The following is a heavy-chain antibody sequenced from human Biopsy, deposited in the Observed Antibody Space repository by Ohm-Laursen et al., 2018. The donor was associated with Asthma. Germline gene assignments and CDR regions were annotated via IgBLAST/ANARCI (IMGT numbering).Heavy chain of an antibody. V-gene: IGHV1-69*13. CDR1: GDSFSNYA. CDR2: LIPVLGTP. J-gene: IGHJ6*02. Sequence: SVKVSYKASGDSFSNYAISWVQQAPGQGLEWMGGLIPVLGTPDHAQMFEGRVTITADESTSTAYMELSSLSSEDTAVYYCARGYSGSDRIVYYYSGLEVWGQGTTVTVSS. D-gene: IGHD5-12*01. CDR3: ARGYSGSDRIVYYYSGLEV.